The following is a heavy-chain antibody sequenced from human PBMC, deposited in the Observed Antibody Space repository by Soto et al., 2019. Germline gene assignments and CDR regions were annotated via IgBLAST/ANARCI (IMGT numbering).Heavy chain of an antibody. Sequence: GGSLKISCKGSGYSFTSFWISWVRQMPGKGLEWMGRIDPSDSYTNYSPSFQGHVTISADKSISTAYLQWSSLKASDTAMYYCASPRIAARPSYYYGMDVWGQGTKVTVYS. CDR1: GYSFTSFW. D-gene: IGHD6-6*01. V-gene: IGHV5-10-1*01. CDR3: ASPRIAARPSYYYGMDV. J-gene: IGHJ6*02. CDR2: IDPSDSYT.